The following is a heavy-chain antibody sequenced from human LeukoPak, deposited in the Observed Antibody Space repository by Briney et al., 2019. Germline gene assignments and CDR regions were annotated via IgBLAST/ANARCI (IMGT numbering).Heavy chain of an antibody. V-gene: IGHV3-23*01. CDR2: ISGSGGST. CDR3: AKGLYIVEIPAAHPYFDY. J-gene: IGHJ4*02. Sequence: QPGGSLRLSCAASGFTFSSYAMSWVRQAPGKGLEWVSAISGSGGSTYYADSVKGRFTISRDNSKNTLYLQMNSLRAEDTALYYCAKGLYIVEIPAAHPYFDYWGQGTLVTVSS. CDR1: GFTFSSYA. D-gene: IGHD2-2*01.